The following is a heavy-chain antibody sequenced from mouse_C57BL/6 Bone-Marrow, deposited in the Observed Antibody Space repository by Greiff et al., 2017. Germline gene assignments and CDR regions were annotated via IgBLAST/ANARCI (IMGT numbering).Heavy chain of an antibody. CDR2: INPGSGGT. D-gene: IGHD1-1*01. Sequence: QVQLQQSGAELVRPGTSVKVSCKASGYAFTNYLIEWVKQRPGQGLEWIGVINPGSGGTNYNEKFKGKATLTADKSSSTAYMQLSSLTSADSAVYFCASLGSGSAYWGQGTLVTVSA. V-gene: IGHV1-54*01. CDR3: ASLGSGSAY. J-gene: IGHJ3*01. CDR1: GYAFTNYL.